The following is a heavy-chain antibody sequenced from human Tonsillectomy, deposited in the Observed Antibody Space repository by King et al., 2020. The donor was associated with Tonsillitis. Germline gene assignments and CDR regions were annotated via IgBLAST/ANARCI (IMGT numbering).Heavy chain of an antibody. D-gene: IGHD2-2*01. J-gene: IGHJ6*02. V-gene: IGHV4-61*01. CDR2: IYYSGNT. CDR1: GGSVSSGRYY. CDR3: AGAYPAADYYYGMDV. Sequence: QLQESGPGLVKPSETLSLTCTVSGGSVSSGRYYWSWIRQPPGKGLEWIGYIYYSGNTNYNPSLRSRVTMSEDTSKNQFSLKLSSVTAADTAGYYWAGAYPAADYYYGMDVWGQGTTVTVSS.